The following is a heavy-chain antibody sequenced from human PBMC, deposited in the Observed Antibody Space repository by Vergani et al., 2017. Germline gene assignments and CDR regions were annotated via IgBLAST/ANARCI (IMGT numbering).Heavy chain of an antibody. D-gene: IGHD3-10*01. CDR3: AKDLGGGFGENYYGMDV. CDR1: GFTFSSYA. Sequence: QVQLVESGGGVVQPGRSLRLSCAASGFTFSSYAMHWVRQAPGKGLEWVAVISYDGSNKYYADSVKGRFTISRDNSKNTLYLQMNTLRAEDTAVYYCAKDLGGGFGENYYGMDVWGQGTTVTGSS. CDR2: ISYDGSNK. J-gene: IGHJ6*02. V-gene: IGHV3-30-3*01.